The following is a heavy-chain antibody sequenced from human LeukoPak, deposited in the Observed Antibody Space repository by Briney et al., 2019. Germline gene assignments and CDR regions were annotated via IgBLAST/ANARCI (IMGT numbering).Heavy chain of an antibody. CDR1: GGSISSYY. V-gene: IGHV4-59*01. CDR2: IYYSGST. CDR3: ARVRSISLFDP. Sequence: SETLSLTCTVSGGSISSYYWSWIRQPPGKGLEWIGYIYYSGSTNYNPSLKSRVTISVATSKNQFSLKLSSVTAADTAVYYCARVRSISLFDPWGQGTLVTVSS. J-gene: IGHJ5*02. D-gene: IGHD3-3*02.